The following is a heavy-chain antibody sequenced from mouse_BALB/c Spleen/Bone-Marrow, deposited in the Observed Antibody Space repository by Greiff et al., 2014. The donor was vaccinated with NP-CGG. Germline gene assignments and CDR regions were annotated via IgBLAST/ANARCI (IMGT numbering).Heavy chain of an antibody. Sequence: EVQLQQSGPELVKPGASVKMSCKASGYTFTRYVIHWVRQKPGQGLEWIGYINPYNDGIKYNEKFKGKATLTSDKSSSTAYMELSSLTSEDSAVYYCASGTPATSYYALDYRGQGTSVTVSS. J-gene: IGHJ4*01. V-gene: IGHV1-14*01. CDR2: INPYNDGI. CDR1: GYTFTRYV. CDR3: ASGTPATSYYALDY. D-gene: IGHD1-2*01.